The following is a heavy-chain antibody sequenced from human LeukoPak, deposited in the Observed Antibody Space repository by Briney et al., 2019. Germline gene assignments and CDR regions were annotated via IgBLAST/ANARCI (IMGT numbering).Heavy chain of an antibody. Sequence: ASVKVSCKASGGTFSSYAISWVRQAPGQGLEWMGGIIPIFGTANYAQKFQGRVTITTDESTSTAYMELSSLRSEDTAVYYRARGVVPAARGDAFDIWGQGTMVTVSS. V-gene: IGHV1-69*05. CDR2: IIPIFGTA. CDR3: ARGVVPAARGDAFDI. CDR1: GGTFSSYA. J-gene: IGHJ3*02. D-gene: IGHD2-2*01.